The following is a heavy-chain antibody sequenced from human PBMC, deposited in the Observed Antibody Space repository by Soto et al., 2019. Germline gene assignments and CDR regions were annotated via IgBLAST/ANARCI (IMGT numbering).Heavy chain of an antibody. V-gene: IGHV3-15*07. CDR2: IKSKTDGGTT. J-gene: IGHJ5*02. CDR3: TTEYYDFWSGYNWFDP. CDR1: GFTFSNAG. Sequence: GGSLRLSCAASGFTFSNAGMNWVRQAPGKGLEWVGRIKSKTDGGTTDYAAPVKGRFTISRDDSKNTLYLQMNSLKTEDTAVYYCTTEYYDFWSGYNWFDPWGQGTLVTVSS. D-gene: IGHD3-3*01.